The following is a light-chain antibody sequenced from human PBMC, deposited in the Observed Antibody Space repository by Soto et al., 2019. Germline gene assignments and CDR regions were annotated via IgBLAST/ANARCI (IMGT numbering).Light chain of an antibody. CDR1: LSVSGW. Sequence: DIQMTQSPSTLSASVGDTFTVTCLASLSVSGWLAWYQQKPGEAPKLLIYDASALPRGVPSRFSGSGSGTKFTLAIASLQPDDFATYYCQQYETFSGTFGPGTKVDIK. CDR3: QQYETFSGT. CDR2: DAS. V-gene: IGKV1-5*01. J-gene: IGKJ1*01.